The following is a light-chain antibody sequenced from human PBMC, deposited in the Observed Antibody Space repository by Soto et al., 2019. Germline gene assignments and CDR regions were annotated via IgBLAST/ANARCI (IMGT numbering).Light chain of an antibody. J-gene: IGKJ1*01. V-gene: IGKV1-5*03. CDR1: QTISSW. CDR3: QQYTSYPLT. Sequence: DIQMTQSPSTLSASVGDRVTITCRASQTISSWLAWYQQKPGKAPKALIYKSSSLQSGVPSRFSGSGSGTEFTLTISSMQPDDFATYYFQQYTSYPLTFGQGTKVEIK. CDR2: KSS.